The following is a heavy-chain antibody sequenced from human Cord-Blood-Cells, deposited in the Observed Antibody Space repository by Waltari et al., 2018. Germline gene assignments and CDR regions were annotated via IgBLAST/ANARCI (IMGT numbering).Heavy chain of an antibody. CDR1: GFTFSSYS. CDR2: ISSSSSYI. D-gene: IGHD6-13*01. CDR3: ARDRNSSWETYYYYYYGMDV. Sequence: EVQLVESGGGLVKPGGSLRLSCAASGFTFSSYSMNWVRQAPGKGLEWVSSISSSSSYIYYADSVKGRFTISRDNAKNSLYLQMNSLRAEDTAVYYCARDRNSSWETYYYYYYGMDVWGQGTTVTVSS. J-gene: IGHJ6*02. V-gene: IGHV3-21*01.